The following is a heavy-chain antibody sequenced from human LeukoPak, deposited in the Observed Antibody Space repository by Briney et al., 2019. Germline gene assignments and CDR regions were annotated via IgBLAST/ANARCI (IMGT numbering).Heavy chain of an antibody. J-gene: IGHJ4*02. CDR2: INSDGSRT. Sequence: GGSLRLSCAASGFTFSTYWMHWVRQVPGKGLVWVSRINSDGSRTTYADSVKGRLTISRDNTKNTLYLQMNSLRAEDTAVYYCARGMGVTTLDRWGQGTLVTVPS. D-gene: IGHD4-23*01. CDR1: GFTFSTYW. V-gene: IGHV3-74*01. CDR3: ARGMGVTTLDR.